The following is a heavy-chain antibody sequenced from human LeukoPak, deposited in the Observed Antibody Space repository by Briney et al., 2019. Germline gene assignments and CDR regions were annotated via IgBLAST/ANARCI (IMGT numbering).Heavy chain of an antibody. CDR1: GFTFSDYA. CDR2: LSYGGTNK. J-gene: IGHJ3*01. D-gene: IGHD3-3*01. CDR3: ARDRSGYANDAFDF. V-gene: IGHV3-30-3*01. Sequence: GGSLRLSCAASGFTFSDYAMHWVRQAPGKGLEWVAVLSYGGTNKYYADSVKGRFTISRDNSKNTMFLQMNSLGAEDTAVYHCARDRSGYANDAFDFWGQGTMVTVSS.